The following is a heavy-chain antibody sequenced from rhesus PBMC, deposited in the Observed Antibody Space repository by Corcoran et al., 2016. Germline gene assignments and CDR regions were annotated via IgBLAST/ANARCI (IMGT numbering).Heavy chain of an antibody. CDR3: AREDSNYCDY. V-gene: IGHV4-80*01. CDR2: INGNSGST. J-gene: IGHJ4*01. CDR1: GASIRSSW. D-gene: IGHD4-23*01. Sequence: QVQLPESGPGLVKPSETLSLSCAVSGASIRSSWWSWLRQPPGKGLEWIGEINGNSGSTYYNSSLKSRVTISKDASKNQFSLRLNSVTAADTAVYYCAREDSNYCDYWGQGVLVTVSS.